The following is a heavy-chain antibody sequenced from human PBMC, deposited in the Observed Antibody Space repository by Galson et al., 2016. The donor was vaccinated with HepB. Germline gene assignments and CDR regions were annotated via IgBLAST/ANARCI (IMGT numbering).Heavy chain of an antibody. V-gene: IGHV3-15*01. Sequence: SLRLSCAASGFTFPNAWMSWVRQSPGKGLEWLGLIKSKIDGGTTDHAAPVKGRFTISRDDLKNILYLQMNSLKTDDTAGYYCTTNLGFGVCYCDYWGQGTLVSVSS. D-gene: IGHD3-10*01. J-gene: IGHJ4*02. CDR3: TTNLGFGVCYCDY. CDR2: IKSKIDGGTT. CDR1: GFTFPNAW.